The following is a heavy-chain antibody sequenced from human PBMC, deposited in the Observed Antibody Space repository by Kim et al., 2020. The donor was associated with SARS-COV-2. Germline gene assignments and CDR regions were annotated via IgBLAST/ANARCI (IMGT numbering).Heavy chain of an antibody. J-gene: IGHJ3*02. CDR2: IIPIFGTA. V-gene: IGHV1-69*13. Sequence: SVKVSCKASGGTFSSYAISWVRQAPGQGLEWMGGIIPIFGTANYAQKFQGRVTITADESTSTAYMELSSLRSEDTAVYYCASFRRLYYYDSSSYSFSYQDAFDIWGQGTMVTVSS. CDR1: GGTFSSYA. D-gene: IGHD3-22*01. CDR3: ASFRRLYYYDSSSYSFSYQDAFDI.